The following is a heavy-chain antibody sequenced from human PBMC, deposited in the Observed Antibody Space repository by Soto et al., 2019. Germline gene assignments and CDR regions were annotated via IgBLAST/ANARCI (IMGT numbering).Heavy chain of an antibody. D-gene: IGHD3-10*01. V-gene: IGHV1-46*01. CDR2: IYPSGGDS. CDR3: ARRETQFGEDAIDM. CDR1: GYAFTSYY. J-gene: IGHJ3*02. Sequence: QVQLVQSGPEVKRPGASVKVSFKTSGYAFTSYYVHWVRQAPGQGLAWIGIIYPSGGDSSSAQKFQGRVTLTSDASTSTVFMELVSLRYEDTAVYYCARRETQFGEDAIDMWGQGTVVTVSS.